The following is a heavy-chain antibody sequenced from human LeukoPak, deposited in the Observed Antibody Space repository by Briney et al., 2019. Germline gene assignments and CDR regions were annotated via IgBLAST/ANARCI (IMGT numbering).Heavy chain of an antibody. D-gene: IGHD3-3*01. V-gene: IGHV1-18*01. J-gene: IGHJ6*03. Sequence: GASVKVSCKASGGTFSSYAISWVRQAPGQGLEWMGWISAYNGNTNYAQKLQGRVTMTTDTSTSTAYMELRSLRSDDTAVYYCARVKYDFWSGYYPDNNYYYYYMDVWGKGTTVTVSS. CDR3: ARVKYDFWSGYYPDNNYYYYYMDV. CDR1: GGTFSSYA. CDR2: ISAYNGNT.